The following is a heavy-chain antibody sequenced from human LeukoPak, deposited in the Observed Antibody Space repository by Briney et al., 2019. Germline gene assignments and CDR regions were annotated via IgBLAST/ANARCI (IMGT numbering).Heavy chain of an antibody. Sequence: SETLSLTCTVSGGSISSCYWSWIRQPPGKGLEWIRYIYYSGSTNYNPSLKSRVTISVDTSKNQFSLKLSSVTAADTAVYYCAKYYDILTGYPSQGWFDPWGQGTLVTVSS. CDR3: AKYYDILTGYPSQGWFDP. CDR2: IYYSGST. V-gene: IGHV4-59*12. D-gene: IGHD3-9*01. CDR1: GGSISSCY. J-gene: IGHJ5*02.